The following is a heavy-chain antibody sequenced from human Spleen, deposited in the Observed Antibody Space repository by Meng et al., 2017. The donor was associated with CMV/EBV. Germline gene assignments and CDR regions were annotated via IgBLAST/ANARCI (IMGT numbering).Heavy chain of an antibody. D-gene: IGHD3-10*01. J-gene: IGHJ5*02. CDR3: AKSHYQFLVPPLNWFGP. CDR1: GGSITATGSY. CDR2: IFYSGMT. V-gene: IGHV4-39*07. Sequence: SETLSLTCTVSGGSITATGSYWAWIRQPPGKALEWIASIFYSGMTSHNPSLKSRVTISIDTSKSYFSLKLTSVTAADTAVYCCAKSHYQFLVPPLNWFGPWGHGTLVTVSS.